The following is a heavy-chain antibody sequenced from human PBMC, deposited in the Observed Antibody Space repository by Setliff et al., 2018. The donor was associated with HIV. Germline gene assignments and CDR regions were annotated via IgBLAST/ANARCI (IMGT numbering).Heavy chain of an antibody. Sequence: GASVKVSCKSSGGTFDNYPINWVRQAPGQGLEWMGGIIPVLDMPHYAQKFQGRVTITADESRSTAYLELSSLRSEDTAVYYCATAGEMATIGYSYYYMGVWGKGTTVTVSS. J-gene: IGHJ6*03. CDR1: GGTFDNYP. CDR2: IIPVLDMP. D-gene: IGHD3-10*01. CDR3: ATAGEMATIGYSYYYMGV. V-gene: IGHV1-69*10.